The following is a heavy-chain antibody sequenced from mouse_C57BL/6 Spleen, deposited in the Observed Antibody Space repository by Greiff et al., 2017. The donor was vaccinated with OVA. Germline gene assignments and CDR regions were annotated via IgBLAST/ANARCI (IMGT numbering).Heavy chain of an antibody. Sequence: EVHLVESGGGLVKPGGSLKLSCAASGFTFSSYAMSWVRQTPEKRLEWVATISDGGSYTYYPDNVKGRFTISRDNAKNNLYLQMSHLKSEDTAMYYCARDLGQYYFDYWGQGTTLTVSS. CDR2: ISDGGSYT. CDR1: GFTFSSYA. V-gene: IGHV5-4*01. CDR3: ARDLGQYYFDY. D-gene: IGHD3-3*01. J-gene: IGHJ2*01.